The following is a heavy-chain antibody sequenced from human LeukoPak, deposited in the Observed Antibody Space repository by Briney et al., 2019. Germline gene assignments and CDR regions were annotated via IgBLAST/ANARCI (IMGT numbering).Heavy chain of an antibody. CDR3: ARGSGYYLSDAFDI. D-gene: IGHD3-22*01. J-gene: IGHJ3*02. CDR1: GGSISSYY. Sequence: SETLSLTCTVSGGSISSYYWSWIRQTPGKGLEWIGYIYYSGSTNFNPSLKSRVTISVDTSKNQFSLKLSSVTAADTAVYYCARGSGYYLSDAFDIWGQGTMVTVSS. CDR2: IYYSGST. V-gene: IGHV4-59*01.